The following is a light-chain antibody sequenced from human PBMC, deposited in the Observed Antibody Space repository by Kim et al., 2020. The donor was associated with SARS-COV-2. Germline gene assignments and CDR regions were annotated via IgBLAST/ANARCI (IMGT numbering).Light chain of an antibody. Sequence: SSELTQDPAVSVALGQTVRITCQGDSLRTYYATWYQQKPGQAPVLVIYGKSTRPSGIPDRFSGSYSGNTASLTITGAQAEDEGDYYCTARDSSGDLLVFGGGTQLTVL. V-gene: IGLV3-19*01. CDR3: TARDSSGDLLV. CDR1: SLRTYY. CDR2: GKS. J-gene: IGLJ2*01.